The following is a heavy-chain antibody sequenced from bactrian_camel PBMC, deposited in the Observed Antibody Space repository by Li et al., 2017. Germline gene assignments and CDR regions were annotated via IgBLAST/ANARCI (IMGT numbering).Heavy chain of an antibody. J-gene: IGHJ4*01. V-gene: IGHV3S53*01. CDR3: AAGWSFGVGTLLRRHVNY. Sequence: HVQLVESGGGSVQAGGSLKLSCAASGAISRTCAMGWYRQVPGKEREFVSRISSDGTTTYADSVKGRATISQDNAKNMVYLQVNSLKAEDTAMYYCAAGWSFGVGTLLRRHVNYWGQGTQVTVS. CDR2: ISSDGTT. CDR1: GAISRTCA. D-gene: IGHD3*01.